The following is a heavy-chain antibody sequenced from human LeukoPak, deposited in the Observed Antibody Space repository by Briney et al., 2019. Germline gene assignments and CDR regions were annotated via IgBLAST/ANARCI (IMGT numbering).Heavy chain of an antibody. J-gene: IGHJ4*02. D-gene: IGHD3-10*01. Sequence: GGSLRLSCAASGFTFSSYSMNWVRQAPGKGLEWVSYISSSSTTIYYADSVKGRFTISRHNAKNSLYLQMNNLRDEDTAVYYCARPMIRGVTSKNYFPYWGQGTLVTVSS. CDR3: ARPMIRGVTSKNYFPY. V-gene: IGHV3-48*02. CDR2: ISSSSTTI. CDR1: GFTFSSYS.